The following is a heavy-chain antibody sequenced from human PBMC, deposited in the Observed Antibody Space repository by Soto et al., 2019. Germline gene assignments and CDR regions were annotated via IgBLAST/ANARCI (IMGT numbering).Heavy chain of an antibody. CDR2: TYYRSKWYI. Sequence: HSPTLSLTCDISGDSVSSNSAAWNWIRQTPSRGLEWLGRTYYRSKWYINYAVSVKSRITVNPDTSKNQFSLQLNSVTPEDTAVYYCARGSWDDVTGHYYMDVWGKGTTVTVSS. CDR3: ARGSWDDVTGHYYMDV. J-gene: IGHJ6*03. V-gene: IGHV6-1*01. CDR1: GDSVSSNSAA. D-gene: IGHD1-1*01.